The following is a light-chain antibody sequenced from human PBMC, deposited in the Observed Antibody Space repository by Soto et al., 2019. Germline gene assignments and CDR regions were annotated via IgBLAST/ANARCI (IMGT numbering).Light chain of an antibody. CDR2: EVT. J-gene: IGLJ3*02. Sequence: QSVLTQPPSGSGLPGQSVTISCTGTSSDVGGYNYVSWYQQYPGRAPKLMIYEVTKRPSGVPDRFSGSKSGNTASLTVSGLQAEDEADYYCSSYAASNNFYCAFGGGTKVTVL. CDR1: SSDVGGYNY. CDR3: SSYAASNNFYCA. V-gene: IGLV2-8*01.